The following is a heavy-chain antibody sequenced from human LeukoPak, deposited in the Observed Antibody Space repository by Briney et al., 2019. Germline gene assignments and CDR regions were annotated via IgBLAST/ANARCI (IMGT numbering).Heavy chain of an antibody. Sequence: SETPSLTCTVSGDSISPYYWGWIRQPPGKGLEWIGYIYFSGNTNYNPSLKSRVTISVDTSKNQFSLKLTSVTTADTAVYYCARDASYSASDNWFDPWGQGPWSPSPQ. J-gene: IGHJ5*02. D-gene: IGHD6-13*01. CDR3: ARDASYSASDNWFDP. V-gene: IGHV4-59*01. CDR1: GDSISPYY. CDR2: IYFSGNT.